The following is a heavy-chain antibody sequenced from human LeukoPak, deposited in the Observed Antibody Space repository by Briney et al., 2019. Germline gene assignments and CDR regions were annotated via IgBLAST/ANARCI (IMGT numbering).Heavy chain of an antibody. CDR1: GGSISSSNW. V-gene: IGHV4-4*02. Sequence: SETLSLTCAVSGGSISSSNWWSWVRQPPGKGLEWIGEIYHSGSTNYNPSLKSRVTISVDTSKNQFSLKLSSVTAADTAVYYCARDGVRGYSYGYRGWYFDLWGRGTLVTVSS. J-gene: IGHJ2*01. CDR2: IYHSGST. D-gene: IGHD5-18*01. CDR3: ARDGVRGYSYGYRGWYFDL.